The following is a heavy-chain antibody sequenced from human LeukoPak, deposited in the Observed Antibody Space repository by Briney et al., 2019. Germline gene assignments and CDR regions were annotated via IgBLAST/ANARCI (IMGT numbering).Heavy chain of an antibody. CDR1: GFTFSSYW. D-gene: IGHD1-14*01. CDR3: ATGQGHGMDV. V-gene: IGHV3-74*01. Sequence: PGGSLRLSCAASGFTFSSYWMHWVRQAPGKGLGWVSRINSDGSSTSYADSVKGRFTISRDNAKNTLYLQMNGLRAEDTAVYYCATGQGHGMDVWGQGTTVTVSS. J-gene: IGHJ6*02. CDR2: INSDGSST.